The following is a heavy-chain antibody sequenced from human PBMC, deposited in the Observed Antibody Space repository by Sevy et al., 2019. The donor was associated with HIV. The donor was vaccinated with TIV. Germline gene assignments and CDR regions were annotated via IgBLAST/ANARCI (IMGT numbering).Heavy chain of an antibody. J-gene: IGHJ6*03. V-gene: IGHV3-43*01. Sequence: GGSLRLSCAASGFTFDDYSMHWVRQVPGKGLQWVSFINWNSATTYYADSVKGRFTISRDNIKNSLYLQMNRLTSEDTALYFCVKESYSSYYMDVWGKGTTVTVSS. CDR3: VKESYSSYYMDV. CDR2: INWNSATT. CDR1: GFTFDDYS.